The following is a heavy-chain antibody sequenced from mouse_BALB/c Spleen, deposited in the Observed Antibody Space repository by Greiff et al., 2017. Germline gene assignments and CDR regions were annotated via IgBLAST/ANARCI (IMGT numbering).Heavy chain of an antibody. Sequence: QVQLKQSGPGLVQPSQSLSITCTVSGFSLTSYGVHWVRQSPGKGLEWLGVIWSGGSTDYNAAFISRLSISKDNSKSQVFFKMNSLQANDTAIYYCARTGYYGYDRAFAYWGQGTLVTVSA. V-gene: IGHV2-2*02. J-gene: IGHJ3*01. CDR3: ARTGYYGYDRAFAY. CDR1: GFSLTSYG. D-gene: IGHD2-2*01. CDR2: IWSGGST.